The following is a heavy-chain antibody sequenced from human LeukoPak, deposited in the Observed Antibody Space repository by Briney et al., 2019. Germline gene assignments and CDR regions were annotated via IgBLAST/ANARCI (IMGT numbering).Heavy chain of an antibody. CDR2: ISAYNGNT. V-gene: IGHV1-18*01. Sequence: GASVKVSCKASGYTFTSYGINWVRQAHGQGLEWMGWISAYNGNTNYAQKLQGRVTMTTDTSTSTAYMELRSLRADDTAVYYCAREIGIAVAGTSDYWGQGTLVTVSS. J-gene: IGHJ4*02. D-gene: IGHD6-19*01. CDR3: AREIGIAVAGTSDY. CDR1: GYTFTSYG.